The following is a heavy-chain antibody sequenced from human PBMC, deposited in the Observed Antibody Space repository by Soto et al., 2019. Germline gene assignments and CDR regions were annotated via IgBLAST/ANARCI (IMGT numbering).Heavy chain of an antibody. D-gene: IGHD3-3*01. V-gene: IGHV1-8*01. CDR2: MNPNSGNT. Sequence: QVQLVQSGAEVKKPGASVKVSCKASGYTFTSYDINWVRQATGQGLEWMGWMNPNSGNTGYAQKFQGRVTMNRNTSISTAYMELSSLRSEDTAVYYCARVAEVFGVVIHYQETGYYFDYWGQGTLVTVSS. J-gene: IGHJ4*02. CDR3: ARVAEVFGVVIHYQETGYYFDY. CDR1: GYTFTSYD.